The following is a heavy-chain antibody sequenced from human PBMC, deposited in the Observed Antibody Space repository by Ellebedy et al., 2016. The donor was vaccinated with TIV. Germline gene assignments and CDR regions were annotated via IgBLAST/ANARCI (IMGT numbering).Heavy chain of an antibody. Sequence: ASVKVSXKASGYTFTSYYMHWVRQAPGQGLEWMGIINPSGGSTSYAQKFQGRVTMTRDTSTSTVYMELSSLRSEDTAVYYRARGGWLGSSWSETLDYWGQGTLVTVSS. CDR1: GYTFTSYY. D-gene: IGHD6-13*01. CDR2: INPSGGST. J-gene: IGHJ4*02. CDR3: ARGGWLGSSWSETLDY. V-gene: IGHV1-46*03.